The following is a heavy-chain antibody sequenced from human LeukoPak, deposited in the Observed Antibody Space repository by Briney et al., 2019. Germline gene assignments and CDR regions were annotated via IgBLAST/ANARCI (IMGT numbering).Heavy chain of an antibody. D-gene: IGHD3-22*01. Sequence: SETLSLTCTVSGGSISSYYWSWIRQPPGKGLEWIGYIYYSGSTNYNPSLKSRVTISVDTSTNQFSLRLRSVTAADTAVYYCARVTGYMIEDYFDYWGQGTLVTVSS. CDR3: ARVTGYMIEDYFDY. CDR1: GGSISSYY. CDR2: IYYSGST. V-gene: IGHV4-59*01. J-gene: IGHJ4*02.